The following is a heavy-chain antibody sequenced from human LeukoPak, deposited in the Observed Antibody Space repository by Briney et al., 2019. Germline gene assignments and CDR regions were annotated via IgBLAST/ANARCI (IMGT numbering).Heavy chain of an antibody. Sequence: WETLSLTCAFYGGSFSGYYWSWIRQPPGKGLEWIGEINHSGSTNYNPSPKSRVTISVDTSKNQFSLKLSSVAAADTAVYYCARARPVKTRIVLVVYASFDYWGQGTLVTVSS. J-gene: IGHJ4*02. D-gene: IGHD2-8*02. CDR1: GGSFSGYY. CDR2: INHSGST. CDR3: ARARPVKTRIVLVVYASFDY. V-gene: IGHV4-34*01.